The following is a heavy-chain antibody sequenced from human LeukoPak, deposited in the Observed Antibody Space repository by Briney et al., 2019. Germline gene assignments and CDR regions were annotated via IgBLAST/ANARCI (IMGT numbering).Heavy chain of an antibody. V-gene: IGHV3-15*01. CDR1: GFTFSIAW. CDR3: TTEYRGSSDI. D-gene: IGHD1-26*01. CDR2: IRSKTDGGTT. Sequence: PGGSLRLSCAASGFTFSIAWLNWVRQAPGRGLEWVGRIRSKTDGGTTDFAAPVKGRFTILRDDSKSTLYLQMNSLKTEDTAVYYCTTEYRGSSDIWGQGTMVTVSS. J-gene: IGHJ3*02.